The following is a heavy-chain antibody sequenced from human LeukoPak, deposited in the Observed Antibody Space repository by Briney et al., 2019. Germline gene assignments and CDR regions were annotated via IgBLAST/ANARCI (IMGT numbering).Heavy chain of an antibody. Sequence: NSSETLSLTCTVSGGSISSSSYYWGWIRQPPGKGLEWIGSIYYSGSTYYNPSLKSRVTISVDTSKNQFSLKLSSVTAADTAVYYCARLVKDVGTTYYFDCWGQGTLVTVSS. CDR3: ARLVKDVGTTYYFDC. CDR1: GGSISSSSYY. CDR2: IYYSGST. D-gene: IGHD1-26*01. V-gene: IGHV4-39*01. J-gene: IGHJ4*02.